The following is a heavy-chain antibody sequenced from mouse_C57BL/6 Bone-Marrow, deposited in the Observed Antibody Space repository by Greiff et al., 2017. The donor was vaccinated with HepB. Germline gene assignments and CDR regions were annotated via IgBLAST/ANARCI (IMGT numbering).Heavy chain of an antibody. J-gene: IGHJ4*01. CDR3: TRATVVATYYAMDY. CDR2: ISSGGDYI. D-gene: IGHD1-1*01. V-gene: IGHV5-9-1*02. Sequence: DVHLVESGEGLVKPGGSLKLSCAASGFTFSSYAMSWVRQTPEKRLEWVAYISSGGDYIYYADTVKGRFPISRDNARNTLYLQMSSLKSEDTAMYYCTRATVVATYYAMDYWGQGTSVTVSS. CDR1: GFTFSSYA.